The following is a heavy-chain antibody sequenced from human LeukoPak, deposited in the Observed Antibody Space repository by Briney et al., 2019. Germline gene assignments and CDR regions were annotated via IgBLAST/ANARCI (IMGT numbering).Heavy chain of an antibody. J-gene: IGHJ3*02. CDR1: GFTFSNYA. D-gene: IGHD4-17*01. V-gene: IGHV3-23*01. Sequence: GGSLRLSCTASGFTFSNYAMTWVRQAPGKGLEWVSSISGTGGRTYSADSVKGRFTISRDNSKNTLYLQMKNLRVEHTAVYYCAKGRHYGDVDAFDIWGQGTMVTVSS. CDR2: ISGTGGRT. CDR3: AKGRHYGDVDAFDI.